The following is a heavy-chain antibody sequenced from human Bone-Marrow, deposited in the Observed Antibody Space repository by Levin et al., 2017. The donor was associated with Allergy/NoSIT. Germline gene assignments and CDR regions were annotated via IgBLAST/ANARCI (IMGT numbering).Heavy chain of an antibody. Sequence: PSETLSLTCAVSGYSISSGYYWGWIRQPPGKGLEWIGSIYHSGSTYYNPSLKSRVTISVDTSKNQFSLKLSSVTAADTAVYYCARDRGDGYNENYYGMDVWGQRTTVTVSS. V-gene: IGHV4-38-2*02. CDR2: IYHSGST. CDR1: GYSISSGYY. D-gene: IGHD5-24*01. J-gene: IGHJ6*02. CDR3: ARDRGDGYNENYYGMDV.